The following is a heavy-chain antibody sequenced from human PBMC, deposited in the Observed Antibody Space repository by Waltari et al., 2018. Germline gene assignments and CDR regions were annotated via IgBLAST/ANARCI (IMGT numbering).Heavy chain of an antibody. CDR1: GITFSDAW. CDR2: MKRKTDGGTT. CDR3: TTARISMIVVDYYNGMDV. D-gene: IGHD3-22*01. J-gene: IGHJ6*02. Sequence: EVQLVESGGGLVKPGGSLRLSCEASGITFSDAWMSWVRQGPGKGLEWVGRMKRKTDGGTTDYAAPVKGRFTISRDDSKNTLYLKMNSLKTEDTAVYYCTTARISMIVVDYYNGMDVWGQGTTVTVSS. V-gene: IGHV3-15*01.